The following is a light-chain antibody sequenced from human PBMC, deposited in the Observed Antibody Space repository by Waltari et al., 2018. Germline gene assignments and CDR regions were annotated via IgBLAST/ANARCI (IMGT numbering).Light chain of an antibody. CDR1: QYITGSW. J-gene: IGKJ4*01. V-gene: IGKV3-20*01. CDR2: AAS. CDR3: QQYDGSVVT. Sequence: EIVLTQSPGTLSLSPGERVTLSCRASQYITGSWMTWYHQKPGQAPRLLIYAASTRAPGVPDRFSGSVSGTDFTLTISRLEPEDSALYYCQQYDGSVVTFGGGTKVEIK.